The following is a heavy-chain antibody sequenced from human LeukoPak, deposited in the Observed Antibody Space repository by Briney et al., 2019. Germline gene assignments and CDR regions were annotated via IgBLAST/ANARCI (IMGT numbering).Heavy chain of an antibody. CDR3: ARPITIFGVVIHFDI. J-gene: IGHJ3*02. CDR1: GYNFTSYW. CDR2: IYPGDSDT. V-gene: IGHV5-51*01. Sequence: KVGESLQISCKGSGYNFTSYWIGWVRQLPGKGLEWMGNIYPGDSDTRYSPSFQGQVTISADKSISTAYLQWSSLKASDTAMYYCARPITIFGVVIHFDIWGQGTMVTVSS. D-gene: IGHD3-3*01.